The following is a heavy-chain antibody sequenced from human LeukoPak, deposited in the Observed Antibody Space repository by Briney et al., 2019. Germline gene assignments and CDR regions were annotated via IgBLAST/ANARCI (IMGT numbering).Heavy chain of an antibody. J-gene: IGHJ4*02. CDR2: ISNDGGGT. CDR1: GFIFNNYG. V-gene: IGHV3-23*01. D-gene: IGHD3-22*01. Sequence: GGSLRLSCTASGFIFNNYGLIWVRQAPGKGLEWVSAISNDGGGTNYADFVKGRFTISRDNSKNTLFLQMNSLRAEDTALYYCAKGSSGYFFDLWGQATLVTVPS. CDR3: AKGSSGYFFDL.